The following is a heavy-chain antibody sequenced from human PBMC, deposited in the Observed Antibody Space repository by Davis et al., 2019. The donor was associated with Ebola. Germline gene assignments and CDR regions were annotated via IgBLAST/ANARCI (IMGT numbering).Heavy chain of an antibody. CDR3: ARVSSYGYTSDDY. Sequence: GESLKISCEVSGLTFSSYWMSWVRQAPGKGLEWVANIKQDGSEKYYVDSVKGRFTISRDDSKNSQYLQMNSLKTEDTAVYYCARVSSYGYTSDDYWGQGTLVTVSS. CDR2: IKQDGSEK. V-gene: IGHV3-7*03. CDR1: GLTFSSYW. J-gene: IGHJ4*02. D-gene: IGHD5-18*01.